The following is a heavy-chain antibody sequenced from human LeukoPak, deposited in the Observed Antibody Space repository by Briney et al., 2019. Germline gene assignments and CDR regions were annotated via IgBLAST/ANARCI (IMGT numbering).Heavy chain of an antibody. CDR1: GFRFSDQW. CDR2: IYPDGSHT. J-gene: IGHJ3*02. CDR3: AIHVAVVTNVPDAFDI. V-gene: IGHV5-51*01. Sequence: PGESLKISCKASGFRFSDQWIGWVRQKPGKDLEWMGIIYPDGSHTAYSPSFQGQVTISADRSITTAYLHWSSLRASDTAIYYCAIHVAVVTNVPDAFDIWGQGTMVTVSS. D-gene: IGHD2-21*02.